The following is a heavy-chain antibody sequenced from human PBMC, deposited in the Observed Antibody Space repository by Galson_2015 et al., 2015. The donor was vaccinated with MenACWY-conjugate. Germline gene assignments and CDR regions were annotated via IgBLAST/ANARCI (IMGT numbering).Heavy chain of an antibody. J-gene: IGHJ4*02. CDR3: ANTFKDTYYYDSSGYYYAFDY. CDR1: GGTFSSYT. CDR2: IIPILGIA. Sequence: SVKVSCKASGGTFSSYTISWVRQAPGQGLEWMGRIIPILGIANYAQKFQGRVTITADKSTSTAYMELSSLRSEDTAVYYCANTFKDTYYYDSSGYYYAFDYWGQGTLVTVSS. D-gene: IGHD3-22*01. V-gene: IGHV1-69*02.